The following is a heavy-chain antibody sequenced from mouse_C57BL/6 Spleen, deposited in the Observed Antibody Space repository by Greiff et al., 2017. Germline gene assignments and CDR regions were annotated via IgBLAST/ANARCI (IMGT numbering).Heavy chain of an antibody. Sequence: EVKLVESGEGLVKPGGSLKLSCAASGFTFSSYAMSWVRQPPEKRLEWVAYISSGGDYIYYADTVKGRFTISRDNARNTLYLQMSSLKSEDTAMYYCTRDSDGYYGAMDYWGQGTSVTVAS. CDR2: ISSGGDYI. D-gene: IGHD2-3*01. J-gene: IGHJ4*01. CDR1: GFTFSSYA. CDR3: TRDSDGYYGAMDY. V-gene: IGHV5-9-1*02.